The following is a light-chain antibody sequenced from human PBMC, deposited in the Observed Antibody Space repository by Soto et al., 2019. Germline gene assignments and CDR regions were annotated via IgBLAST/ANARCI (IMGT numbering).Light chain of an antibody. CDR1: QSVSSY. J-gene: IGKJ5*01. V-gene: IGKV3-11*01. Sequence: EIVLTQSPATLSLSPGERATLSCRASQSVSSYLAWYQQKPGQAPRLLMYDASNRATGIPARFSGSGSGTDFTITISSLEPEDFAVYYCQQRSDWPLTFGHGTRLEIK. CDR2: DAS. CDR3: QQRSDWPLT.